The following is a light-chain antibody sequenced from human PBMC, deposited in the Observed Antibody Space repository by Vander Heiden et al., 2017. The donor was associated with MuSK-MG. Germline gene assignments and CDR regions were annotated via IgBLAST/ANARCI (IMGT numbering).Light chain of an antibody. CDR1: QGISNY. CDR2: TAS. Sequence: DIQMTQSPSSLSASVGDRVTITCRASQGISNYLAWYQQKPGKVPKLLIYTASTLQSGVPARFSGRGSGTHFTLNISSLQPEDGATYYGKKYNSAYRTFGQGTKVEIK. CDR3: KKYNSAYRT. V-gene: IGKV1-27*01. J-gene: IGKJ1*01.